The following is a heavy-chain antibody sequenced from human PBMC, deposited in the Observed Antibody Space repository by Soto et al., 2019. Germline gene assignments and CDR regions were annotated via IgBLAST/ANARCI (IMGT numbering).Heavy chain of an antibody. D-gene: IGHD3-22*01. CDR2: IIPIFGIA. J-gene: IGHJ6*02. Sequence: QVQLVQSGAEVKKPGSSVKVSCKASGGTFSSYAISWVRQAPGQGLEWMGGIIPIFGIANYAQKFQGRVTITADESTSTAYMELSSLRSEDTAVYYCARDDYYDSSGSYYYYGMDVWGQGTTVTVSS. CDR1: GGTFSSYA. V-gene: IGHV1-69*01. CDR3: ARDDYYDSSGSYYYYGMDV.